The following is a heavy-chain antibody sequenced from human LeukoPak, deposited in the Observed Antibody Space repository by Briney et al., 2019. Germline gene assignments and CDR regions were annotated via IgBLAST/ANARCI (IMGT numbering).Heavy chain of an antibody. J-gene: IGHJ6*03. CDR3: ARGRRPSNPWFFHYYIDV. CDR2: ISAYNGYT. V-gene: IGHV1-18*01. CDR1: GYTFTSYG. D-gene: IGHD3-10*01. Sequence: ASVTVSCKASGYTFTSYGISWVRQTPGQGLEWVAWISAYNGYTNYAQKLQGRVTMTTDTSTSTDYMELRSLRSDDTAVHYCARGRRPSNPWFFHYYIDVWGKGTTVTVSS.